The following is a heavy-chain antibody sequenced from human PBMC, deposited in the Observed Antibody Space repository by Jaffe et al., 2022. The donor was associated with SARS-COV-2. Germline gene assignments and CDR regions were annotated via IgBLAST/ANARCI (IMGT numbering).Heavy chain of an antibody. Sequence: QVQLQESGPGLVKPSQTLSLTCTVSGGSISSGNSYWSWIRQSAGKGLQWIGRIYTDGSTTYNPSLKGRVTLSVDRPKNQFSLWLSSVTAADTAVYYCVSLGRDYGSGNYLWFDSWGQGILVTVSS. CDR3: VSLGRDYGSGNYLWFDS. D-gene: IGHD3-10*01. CDR2: IYTDGST. CDR1: GGSISSGNSY. J-gene: IGHJ5*01. V-gene: IGHV4-61*02.